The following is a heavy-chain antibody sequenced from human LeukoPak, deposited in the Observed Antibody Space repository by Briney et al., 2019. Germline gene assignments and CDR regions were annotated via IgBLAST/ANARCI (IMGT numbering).Heavy chain of an antibody. D-gene: IGHD3-9*01. J-gene: IGHJ4*02. CDR2: IKQDGSEK. CDR3: ARGILTTRY. CDR1: GFNFGSYW. Sequence: QAGGSLRLSCAASGFNFGSYWMTWVRQAPGKGLEWVANIKQDGSEKYYVDSVKGRFTISRDNAKNSLYLQMNSLRAEDTAAYYCARGILTTRYWGQGTLVTVSS. V-gene: IGHV3-7*04.